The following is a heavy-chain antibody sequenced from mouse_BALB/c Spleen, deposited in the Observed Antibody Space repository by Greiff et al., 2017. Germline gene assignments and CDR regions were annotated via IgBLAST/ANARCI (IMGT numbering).Heavy chain of an antibody. CDR3: ARGRKTSYLHYFAY. J-gene: IGHJ2*01. V-gene: IGHV1-54*01. CDR1: GYAFTNYL. Sequence: QVQLQQSGAELVRPGTSVKVSCKASGYAFTNYLIEWVKQRPGQGLEWIGVINPGSGGTNYNEKFKGKATLTADKASSTAYMQLSRLTSDDAAVYCCARGRKTSYLHYFAYWGQGTTLTVSA. CDR2: INPGSGGT. D-gene: IGHD1-1*01.